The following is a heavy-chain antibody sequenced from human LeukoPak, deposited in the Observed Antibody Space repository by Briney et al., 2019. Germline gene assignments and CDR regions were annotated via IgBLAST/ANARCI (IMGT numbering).Heavy chain of an antibody. CDR2: ITATGDDT. J-gene: IGHJ4*01. D-gene: IGHD3-9*01. V-gene: IGHV3-23*01. Sequence: GGSLRLSCAASGFKFSDAAMSWVCQAPGKGLEWVSSITATGDDTHSADSLRGRFTISRDNSKNTLYLEMNSLRAEDTAVYYCAKTPLRYFVWFLRKRFFFDYWGHGTLVTVSS. CDR3: AKTPLRYFVWFLRKRFFFDY. CDR1: GFKFSDAA.